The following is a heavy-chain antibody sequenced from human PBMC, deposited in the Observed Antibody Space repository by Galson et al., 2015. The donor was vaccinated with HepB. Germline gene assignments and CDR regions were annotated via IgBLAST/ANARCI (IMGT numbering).Heavy chain of an antibody. CDR1: GFTFSSYG. CDR3: ATIAARDAFDI. D-gene: IGHD6-6*01. Sequence: SLRLSCAASGFTFSSYGMHWVRQAPGKGLEWVAVISYDGSNKYYADSVKGRFTISRDNSKNTLYLQMNSLRAEDTAVYYCATIAARDAFDIWGQGTMVTVSS. CDR2: ISYDGSNK. V-gene: IGHV3-30*03. J-gene: IGHJ3*02.